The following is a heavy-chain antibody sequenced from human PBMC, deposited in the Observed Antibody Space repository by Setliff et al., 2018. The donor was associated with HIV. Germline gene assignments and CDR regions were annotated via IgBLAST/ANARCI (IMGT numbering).Heavy chain of an antibody. Sequence: SETLSLTCTVSGGSISSYYWSWIRQPPGKGLELIGYIYYSGSTNYNPSLKSRVTISVDTSKNQFSLKLSSVTAADTAVYYCARYYNFWSGPPYNWFDPWG. J-gene: IGHJ5*02. CDR2: IYYSGST. CDR3: ARYYNFWSGPPYNWFDP. CDR1: GGSISSYY. V-gene: IGHV4-59*01. D-gene: IGHD3-3*01.